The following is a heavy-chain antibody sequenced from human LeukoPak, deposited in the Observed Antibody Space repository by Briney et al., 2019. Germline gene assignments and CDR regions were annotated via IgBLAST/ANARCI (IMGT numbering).Heavy chain of an antibody. V-gene: IGHV4-39*01. CDR2: IHYSGST. D-gene: IGHD6-13*01. CDR1: GGSISSSSYY. J-gene: IGHJ6*03. Sequence: SETLSLTCTVSGGSISSSSYYWGWIRQPPGKGLEWIGSIHYSGSTNYNPSLKSRVTISVDTSKNQFSLKLSSVTAADTAVYYCARLYGSWYPLPSHYYYYMDVWGKGTTVTISS. CDR3: ARLYGSWYPLPSHYYYYMDV.